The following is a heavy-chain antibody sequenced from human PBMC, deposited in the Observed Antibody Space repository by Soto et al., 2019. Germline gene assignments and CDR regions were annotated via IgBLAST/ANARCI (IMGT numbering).Heavy chain of an antibody. CDR1: GFTFSSYG. CDR2: IWYDGSNK. CDR3: ARSSSSWYPNYSYYGMDV. J-gene: IGHJ6*02. D-gene: IGHD6-13*01. V-gene: IGHV3-33*01. Sequence: QVQLVESGGGVVQPGRSLRLSCAASGFTFSSYGMHWVRQAPGKGLEWVAVIWYDGSNKYYADSVKGRFTISRDNSKNTLYLQMNRLRAEDTAVYYCARSSSSWYPNYSYYGMDVWGQGTTVTVSS.